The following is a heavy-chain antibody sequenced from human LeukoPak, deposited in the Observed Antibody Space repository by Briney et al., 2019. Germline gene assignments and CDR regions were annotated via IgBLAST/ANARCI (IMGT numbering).Heavy chain of an antibody. CDR1: GFTFSSYA. Sequence: TGGSLRLSCAASGFTFSSYAMSWVRQAPGKGLEWVSAISGSGGSTYYADSVKGRFTISRDNSKNTLYLQMNSLRAEDTAVYYCAKGKGSQHNSWYDYWGQGTLVTVSS. J-gene: IGHJ4*02. CDR2: ISGSGGST. CDR3: AKGKGSQHNSWYDY. V-gene: IGHV3-23*01. D-gene: IGHD6-13*01.